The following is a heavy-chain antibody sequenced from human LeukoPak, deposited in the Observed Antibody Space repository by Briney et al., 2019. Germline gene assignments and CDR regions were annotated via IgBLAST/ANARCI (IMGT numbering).Heavy chain of an antibody. J-gene: IGHJ4*02. CDR1: GFTVSSNY. CDR2: IYSGGST. Sequence: GGSLRLSCAASGFTVSSNYMSWVRQAPGKGLEWVSVIYSGGSTYYADSVKGRFTTSRHNSKNTLYLQMNSLRAEDTAVYYCARGLSGIAAAGTGVGYWGQGTLVTVSS. V-gene: IGHV3-53*04. CDR3: ARGLSGIAAAGTGVGY. D-gene: IGHD6-13*01.